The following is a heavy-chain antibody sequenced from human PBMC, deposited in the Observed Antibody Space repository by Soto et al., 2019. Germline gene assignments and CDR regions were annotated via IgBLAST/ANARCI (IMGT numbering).Heavy chain of an antibody. J-gene: IGHJ4*02. Sequence: PGESLKISCKASGYSFSTYWIAWVRQRPGKGLDWMGIIYPGDSDTRYSPSFQGQVTISVDNSIDTAYLEWTTLRASDSAMYYCARRAVLPAAMRKFDYWGQGTLVTVSS. D-gene: IGHD2-2*01. CDR1: GYSFSTYW. V-gene: IGHV5-51*01. CDR2: IYPGDSDT. CDR3: ARRAVLPAAMRKFDY.